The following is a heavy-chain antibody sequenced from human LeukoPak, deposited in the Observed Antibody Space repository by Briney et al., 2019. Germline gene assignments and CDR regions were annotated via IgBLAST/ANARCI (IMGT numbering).Heavy chain of an antibody. CDR2: ISYNGGAT. CDR3: VRAAIPVAGTGWFDP. V-gene: IGHV3-64D*06. D-gene: IGHD6-19*01. Sequence: GGSQRLSCSASGFRFSDYGVYWVRQAPGKRLEYVSGISYNGGATNYADSVKGRFTISRDNSKNTLYLQMSSLRSEDTAVYHCVRAAIPVAGTGWFDPWGQGTLVTVSS. J-gene: IGHJ5*02. CDR1: GFRFSDYG.